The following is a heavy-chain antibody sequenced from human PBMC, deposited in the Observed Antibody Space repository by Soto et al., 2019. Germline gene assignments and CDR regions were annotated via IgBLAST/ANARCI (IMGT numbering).Heavy chain of an antibody. D-gene: IGHD3-22*01. CDR3: ARESGVDSYDSSGYYTGHFDF. V-gene: IGHV4-31*03. CDR2: IYYSGST. CDR1: GGSISSGGYY. J-gene: IGHJ4*02. Sequence: SETLSLTCTVSGGSISSGGYYWSWIRQHPGKGLEWIGYIYYSGSTYYNPSLKSRVTISVDTSKNQFSLKLSSVTAADTAVYYCARESGVDSYDSSGYYTGHFDFGGQGTLVTVSS.